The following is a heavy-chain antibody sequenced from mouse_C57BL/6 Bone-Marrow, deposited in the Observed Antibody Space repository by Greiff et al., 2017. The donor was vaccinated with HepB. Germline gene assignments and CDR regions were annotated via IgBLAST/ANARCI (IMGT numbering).Heavy chain of an antibody. CDR1: GFSLTSYG. CDR3: ARHGGSSLGYFDY. V-gene: IGHV2-6-1*01. J-gene: IGHJ2*01. D-gene: IGHD1-1*01. Sequence: QVQLKESGPGLVAPSQSLSITCTVSGFSLTSYGVHWVRQPPGKGLEWLVVIWSDGSTTYNSALKSRLSISKDNSKSQVFLKMNSLQTDDTAMYYCARHGGSSLGYFDYWGQGTTLTVSS. CDR2: IWSDGST.